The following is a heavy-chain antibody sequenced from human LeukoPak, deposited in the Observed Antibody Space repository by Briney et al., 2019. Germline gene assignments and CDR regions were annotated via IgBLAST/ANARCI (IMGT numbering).Heavy chain of an antibody. CDR3: ARSQSQQLEGPFDY. J-gene: IGHJ4*02. V-gene: IGHV4-59*08. CDR2: IYYSGST. D-gene: IGHD6-13*01. CDR1: GGSISSYY. Sequence: SETLSLTCTVSGGSISSYYWSWIRQPPGKGLGWIGYIYYSGSTNYNPSLKSRVTISVDTSKNQFSLKLSSVTAADTAVYYCARSQSQQLEGPFDYWGQGTLVTVSS.